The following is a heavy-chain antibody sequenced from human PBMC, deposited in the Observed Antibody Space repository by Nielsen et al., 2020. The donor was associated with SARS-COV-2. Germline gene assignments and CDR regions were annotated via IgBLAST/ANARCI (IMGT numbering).Heavy chain of an antibody. CDR2: IYYSGST. J-gene: IGHJ4*02. CDR1: GGSISSSSYY. CDR3: ARVKEQWLVQSYYFDS. Sequence: GSLRLSCTVSGGSISSSSYYWGWIRQPPGKGLEWIGSIYYSGSTYYNPSLKSRVTISVDTSKNQFSLKLSSVTAADTAVYYCARVKEQWLVQSYYFDSWGQGTLVTVSS. V-gene: IGHV4-39*01. D-gene: IGHD6-19*01.